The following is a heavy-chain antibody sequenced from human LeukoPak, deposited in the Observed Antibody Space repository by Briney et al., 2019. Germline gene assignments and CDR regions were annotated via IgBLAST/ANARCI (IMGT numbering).Heavy chain of an antibody. J-gene: IGHJ2*01. V-gene: IGHV4-59*01. Sequence: SETLSLTCIVSGGSISTYYWSWIRQPPGKGLEWIGYIYYSGSTNYNPSLKSRVTISVDTSKNQFSLKLSSVTAADTAVYYCARAPSSGYDFWSGYYWHFDLWGRGTLVTVSS. D-gene: IGHD3-3*01. CDR3: ARAPSSGYDFWSGYYWHFDL. CDR2: IYYSGST. CDR1: GGSISTYY.